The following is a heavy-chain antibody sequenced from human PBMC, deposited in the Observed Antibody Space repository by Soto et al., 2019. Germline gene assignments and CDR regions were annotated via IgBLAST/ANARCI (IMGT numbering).Heavy chain of an antibody. J-gene: IGHJ4*02. CDR1: GFTFSTSG. V-gene: IGHV3-33*01. CDR2: IWYDGSKK. CDR3: ARVDNSGYLIDY. Sequence: PGGSLRLSCAASGFTFSTSGMHWVRQAPGKGLEWVALIWYDGSKKYYADSVKGRITISRDNSKNTLYLQMNSLRAEDTAVYYCARVDNSGYLIDYWGQGTVVTAPQ. D-gene: IGHD3-22*01.